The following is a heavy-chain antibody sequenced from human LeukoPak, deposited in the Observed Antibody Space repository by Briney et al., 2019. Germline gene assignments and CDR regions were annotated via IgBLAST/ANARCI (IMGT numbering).Heavy chain of an antibody. V-gene: IGHV3-21*01. D-gene: IGHD3-22*01. CDR2: ISSSSAYI. Sequence: GGSLRLSCAASGFTFSSYSMIWVRQAPGKGLEWVSSISSSSAYIYYADSVKGRFTISRDNAKNSLYLQMNSLRAEDTAFYYCARDAEVGYFDSSNFYDYWGQGTLVTVSS. J-gene: IGHJ4*02. CDR1: GFTFSSYS. CDR3: ARDAEVGYFDSSNFYDY.